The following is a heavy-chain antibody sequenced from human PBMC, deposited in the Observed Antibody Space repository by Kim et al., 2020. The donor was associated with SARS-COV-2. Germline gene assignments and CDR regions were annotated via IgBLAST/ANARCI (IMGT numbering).Heavy chain of an antibody. Sequence: GGSLRLSCAASGFTFSSYGMHWVRQAPGKGLEWVAVISYDGSNKYYADSVKGRFTISRDNSKNTLYLQMNSLRAEDTAVYYCAKTAPPFCSSTSCSMAGFDYWGQGTLVTVSS. CDR1: GFTFSSYG. J-gene: IGHJ4*02. CDR2: ISYDGSNK. CDR3: AKTAPPFCSSTSCSMAGFDY. V-gene: IGHV3-30*18. D-gene: IGHD2-2*01.